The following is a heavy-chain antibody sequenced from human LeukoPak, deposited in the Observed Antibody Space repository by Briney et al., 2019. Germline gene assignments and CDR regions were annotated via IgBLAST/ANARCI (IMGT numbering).Heavy chain of an antibody. Sequence: GESLKISCKGSGYSFTSYWIGWVRQMPGKGLEWMGIIYPGDSDTRYSPSFQGQVTISADKSISTAYLQWSSLKASDTAMYYCVRRLGYCTNGVCSWFDPWGQGTLVTVFS. D-gene: IGHD2-8*01. J-gene: IGHJ5*02. CDR2: IYPGDSDT. V-gene: IGHV5-51*01. CDR3: VRRLGYCTNGVCSWFDP. CDR1: GYSFTSYW.